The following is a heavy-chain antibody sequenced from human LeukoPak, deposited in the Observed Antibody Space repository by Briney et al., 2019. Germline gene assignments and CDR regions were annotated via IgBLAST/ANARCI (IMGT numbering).Heavy chain of an antibody. Sequence: PGGSLRLSCAASGSTFSSYSMNWVRQAPGKGLEWVSSITSSSSYINYADSAKGRFTISRDNAKNSLYLQMYSLRAEDTAVYYCARVLSGATTINYYYYYMDVWGKGTTVTVSS. CDR3: ARVLSGATTINYYYYYMDV. D-gene: IGHD1-26*01. J-gene: IGHJ6*03. CDR2: ITSSSSYI. CDR1: GSTFSSYS. V-gene: IGHV3-21*01.